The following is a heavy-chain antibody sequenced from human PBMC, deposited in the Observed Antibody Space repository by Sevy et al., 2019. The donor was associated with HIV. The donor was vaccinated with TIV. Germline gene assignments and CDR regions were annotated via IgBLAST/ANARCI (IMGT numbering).Heavy chain of an antibody. CDR3: ARYYDTSGYPWFDP. D-gene: IGHD3-22*01. Sequence: ASVKVSCRASGETYSSYAISWVRQAPGQGLEWMGGIIPLFGPTNYAQNSQGRVTITADESTSTAYMELSSLSSEDTAVYYCARYYDTSGYPWFDPWGQGTLVTVSS. V-gene: IGHV1-69*13. CDR1: GETYSSYA. J-gene: IGHJ5*02. CDR2: IIPLFGPT.